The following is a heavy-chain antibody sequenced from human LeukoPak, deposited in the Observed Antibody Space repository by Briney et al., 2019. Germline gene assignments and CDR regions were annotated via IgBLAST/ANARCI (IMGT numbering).Heavy chain of an antibody. CDR1: GFTFSSYD. J-gene: IGHJ3*02. V-gene: IGHV3-13*01. CDR3: ARRFLDAFDI. D-gene: IGHD2/OR15-2a*01. Sequence: GGSLRLSCAASGFTFSSYDMHWVRQATGKGLEWVSAIGTAGDTYYPGSVKGRFTITRKKAKNSSYLQMNSLRAEDTAVYYCARRFLDAFDIWGQGTMVTVSS. CDR2: IGTAGDT.